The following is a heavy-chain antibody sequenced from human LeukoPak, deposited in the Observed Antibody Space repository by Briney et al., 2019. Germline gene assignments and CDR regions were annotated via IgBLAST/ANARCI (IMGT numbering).Heavy chain of an antibody. J-gene: IGHJ5*01. CDR3: GRGRYYYDPLDS. Sequence: PGGSLRLSCTASGLTFSTSGFNWVRQAPGKGLEWVASIGPTGSDRYHADPIKGRFTISRDNAKDTLYLQMSGLRAEDTAVYYCGRGRYYYDPLDSWGQGTLVTVSS. V-gene: IGHV3-21*01. CDR1: GLTFSTSG. CDR2: IGPTGSDR. D-gene: IGHD3-22*01.